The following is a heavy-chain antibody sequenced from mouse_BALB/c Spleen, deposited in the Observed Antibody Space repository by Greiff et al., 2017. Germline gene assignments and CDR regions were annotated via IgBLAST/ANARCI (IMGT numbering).Heavy chain of an antibody. D-gene: IGHD2-1*01. CDR3: TRPRNFWFAD. CDR2: IYPGDGDT. CDR1: GYAFSSYW. Sequence: QVQLKQSGAELVRPGSSVKISCKASGYAFSSYWMNWVKQRPGQGLEWIGQIYPGDGDTNYNGKFKGKATLTADKSSSTAYMQLSSLTSEDSAVYYCTRPRNFWFADWGQGTLVTVSA. J-gene: IGHJ3*01. V-gene: IGHV1-80*01.